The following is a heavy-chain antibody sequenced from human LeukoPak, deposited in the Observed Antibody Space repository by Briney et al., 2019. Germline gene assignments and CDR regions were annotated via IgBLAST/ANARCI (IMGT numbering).Heavy chain of an antibody. CDR1: GGSNSSYG. V-gene: IGHV4-4*07. D-gene: IGHD1-26*01. CDR3: ARVGAGFYYYFDY. CDR2: IYTSGST. J-gene: IGHJ4*02. Sequence: SETLSLTCTVPGGSNSSYGWSWIRQPAGKGLEWIGRIYTSGSTNYNPSLKSRVTTSVDTSKNQFSLKLSSVTAADTAVYYCARVGAGFYYYFDYWGQGTLVTVSS.